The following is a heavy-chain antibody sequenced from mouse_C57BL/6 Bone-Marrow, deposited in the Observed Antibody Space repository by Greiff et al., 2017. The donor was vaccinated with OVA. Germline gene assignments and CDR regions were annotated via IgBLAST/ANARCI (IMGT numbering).Heavy chain of an antibody. V-gene: IGHV5-9-1*02. D-gene: IGHD2-4*01. Sequence: EVMLVESGEGLVKPGGSLKLSCAASGFTFSSYAMSWVRQTPEKRLEWVAYISSGGDYIYYADTVKGRFTISRDNARNTLYLQMSSLKSEDTAMYYCTRDIDYDVHWYFDVWGTGTTVTVSS. J-gene: IGHJ1*03. CDR2: ISSGGDYI. CDR1: GFTFSSYA. CDR3: TRDIDYDVHWYFDV.